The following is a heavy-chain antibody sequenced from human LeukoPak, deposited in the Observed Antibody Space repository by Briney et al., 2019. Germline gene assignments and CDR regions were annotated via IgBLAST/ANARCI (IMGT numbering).Heavy chain of an antibody. Sequence: GGSLRLSCAASGFTFSSCWMSWVRQAPEKGLEWVANIKQDGSEKYYVDSVKGRFTISRDNAKNSLYLQMNSLRAEDTAVYYCARSMVRGVSLDYWGQGTLVTVSS. V-gene: IGHV3-7*01. CDR2: IKQDGSEK. CDR3: ARSMVRGVSLDY. CDR1: GFTFSSCW. D-gene: IGHD3-10*01. J-gene: IGHJ4*02.